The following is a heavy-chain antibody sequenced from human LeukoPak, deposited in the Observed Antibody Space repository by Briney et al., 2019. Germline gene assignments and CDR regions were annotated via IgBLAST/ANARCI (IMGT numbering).Heavy chain of an antibody. V-gene: IGHV5-51*01. CDR2: IYPDDSDT. J-gene: IGHJ4*02. CDR1: GYSFTTYW. CDR3: ARVVGSTWKFDY. Sequence: GESLKISCKASGYSFTTYWIGWVRQLPGKHLGWMGIIYPDDSDTRYGPSFQGQVTMSADSSISTAYLQWSSLKASDTAIYYCARVVGSTWKFDYWGQGTLVTVSS. D-gene: IGHD6-13*01.